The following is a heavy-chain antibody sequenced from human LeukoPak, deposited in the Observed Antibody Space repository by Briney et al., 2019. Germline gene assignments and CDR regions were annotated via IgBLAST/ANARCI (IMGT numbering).Heavy chain of an antibody. CDR3: TTDTATEGLVY. V-gene: IGHV3-15*01. D-gene: IGHD5-24*01. CDR2: IKSKTDGGTT. J-gene: IGHJ4*02. Sequence: WIRQPPGKGLEWVGRIKSKTDGGTTDYAAPVKGRFTISRDGSKNTLYLQMNSLKTEDTAVYYCTTDTATEGLVYWGQGTLVTVSS.